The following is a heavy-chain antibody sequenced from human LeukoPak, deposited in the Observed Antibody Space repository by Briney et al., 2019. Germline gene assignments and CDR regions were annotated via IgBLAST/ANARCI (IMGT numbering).Heavy chain of an antibody. Sequence: GGSLRLSCSAFGFTFSDYDMNWVRQAPGKGLEWVSSISGRTSHIYYGESVKGRLTISRDNAKNSLYLQMNSLGAEDTAVYYCGRAFPPLRTSSAGDLWGQGTLVTVSS. CDR2: ISGRTSHI. CDR1: GFTFSDYD. D-gene: IGHD3-16*01. V-gene: IGHV3-21*01. J-gene: IGHJ4*02. CDR3: GRAFPPLRTSSAGDL.